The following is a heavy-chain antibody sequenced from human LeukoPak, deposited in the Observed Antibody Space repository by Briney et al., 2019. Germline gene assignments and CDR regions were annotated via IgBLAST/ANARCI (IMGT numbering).Heavy chain of an antibody. J-gene: IGHJ4*02. D-gene: IGHD6-6*01. CDR3: ARVYRLYSSSSMGY. Sequence: ASVKVSCKASGYTFTGYYMHWVRQAPGQGLEWMGRINPNSGGTNYAQTFQGRVTMTRDTSISTAYMELSRLRSDDTAVYYCARVYRLYSSSSMGYWGQGTLVTVSS. V-gene: IGHV1-2*06. CDR2: INPNSGGT. CDR1: GYTFTGYY.